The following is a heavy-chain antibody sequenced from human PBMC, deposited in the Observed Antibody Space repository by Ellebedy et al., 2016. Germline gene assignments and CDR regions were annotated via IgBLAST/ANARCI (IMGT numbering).Heavy chain of an antibody. J-gene: IGHJ4*02. D-gene: IGHD6-19*01. Sequence: GSLRLSXTVSGGSTSSHYWSWIRQPPGKGLEWIGYIYYSGSTSYNPSLKSRVTISVDTSKNHFSLKLSSVTAADTAVYYCARADSSGWYPNLGYWGQGTLVTVSS. CDR1: GGSTSSHY. V-gene: IGHV4-59*11. CDR3: ARADSSGWYPNLGY. CDR2: IYYSGST.